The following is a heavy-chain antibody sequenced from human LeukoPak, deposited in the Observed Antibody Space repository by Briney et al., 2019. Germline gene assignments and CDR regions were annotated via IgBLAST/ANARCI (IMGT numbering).Heavy chain of an antibody. D-gene: IGHD3-10*01. J-gene: IGHJ4*02. CDR3: ARFQGFGESYYFDY. CDR2: IYHGGNT. Sequence: SETLSLTCTVSGGSISNYYWSWIRQPPGKGLEWIGSIYHGGNTYYNPSLKSRVTLSIDTSKNHFSLKLSSVTAADTAVYYCARFQGFGESYYFDYWGQGTLVTVSS. V-gene: IGHV4-59*08. CDR1: GGSISNYY.